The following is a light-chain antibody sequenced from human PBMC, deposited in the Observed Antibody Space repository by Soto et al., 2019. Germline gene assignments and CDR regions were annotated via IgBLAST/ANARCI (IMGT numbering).Light chain of an antibody. Sequence: EIVMTQSPATLTVYPGERPSLSCRASQSVSSNLAWYQQKPGQAPRLLIYDASNRATGIPARFSGSGSGTDFTLTISSLEPEDFAVYYCQQRSNWPPITFGQGTRLEIK. CDR2: DAS. V-gene: IGKV3-11*01. CDR1: QSVSSN. CDR3: QQRSNWPPIT. J-gene: IGKJ5*01.